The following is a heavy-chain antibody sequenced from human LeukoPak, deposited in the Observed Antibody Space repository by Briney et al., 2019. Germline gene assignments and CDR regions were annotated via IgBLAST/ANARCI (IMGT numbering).Heavy chain of an antibody. V-gene: IGHV3-23*01. D-gene: IGHD1-26*01. Sequence: GGALRLSCAASGFTFRSYAMRWVRPAPGTVLEWVSAISGSGGSTYYADSVKGRFTISRDNSKNTLYLQMNSLRAEGTAVYYCAKDSGSYYFRAWVDYWGQGTLVTVSS. CDR3: AKDSGSYYFRAWVDY. CDR2: ISGSGGST. J-gene: IGHJ4*02. CDR1: GFTFRSYA.